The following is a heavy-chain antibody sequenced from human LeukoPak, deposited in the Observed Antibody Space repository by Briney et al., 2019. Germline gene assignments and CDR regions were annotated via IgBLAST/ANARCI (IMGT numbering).Heavy chain of an antibody. J-gene: IGHJ6*03. CDR2: ISWDGDST. V-gene: IGHV3-43D*03. Sequence: GGSLRLSCAASGFTFDDYAMHWVRQAPGKGLEWVSLISWDGDSTYYADSVKGRFTISRDNSKNSLYLQMNSLRAEDTALYYCAKDGVSAVAGTGYYYYYMDVWGKGTTVTVSS. CDR3: AKDGVSAVAGTGYYYYYMDV. CDR1: GFTFDDYA. D-gene: IGHD6-19*01.